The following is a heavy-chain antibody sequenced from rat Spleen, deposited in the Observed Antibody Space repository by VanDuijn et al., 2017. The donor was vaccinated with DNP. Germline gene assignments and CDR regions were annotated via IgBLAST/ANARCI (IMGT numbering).Heavy chain of an antibody. CDR2: IKYDGGFA. J-gene: IGHJ2*01. CDR3: ARHYGYNYFDY. CDR1: GFTFSDYY. V-gene: IGHV5-7*01. Sequence: EVQLVESGGGLVQPGRSLKLSCAASGFTFSDYYMAWVRQAPTRGLELVAYIKYDGGFAFHGDSVKGRFTISRDNAKSTLYLQMDSLRSEDTATYYCARHYGYNYFDYWGQGVMVTVSS. D-gene: IGHD1-9*01.